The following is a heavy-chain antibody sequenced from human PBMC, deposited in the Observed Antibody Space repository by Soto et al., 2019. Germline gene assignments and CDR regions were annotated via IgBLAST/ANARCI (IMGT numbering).Heavy chain of an antibody. J-gene: IGHJ5*01. CDR2: ISRTGDSA. CDR1: GFSFSDYA. Sequence: EVHLLESGGALVQPGGSLTLSCAASGFSFSDYAMSWVRQAPGKGLEWVSSISRTGDSAYYADSVKGRFAISRDRSTNRLALQMNSLRVDDTAVYYCAKGPYGCGYYHNWFDSWGQGTLITVSS. CDR3: AKGPYGCGYYHNWFDS. D-gene: IGHD3-22*01. V-gene: IGHV3-23*01.